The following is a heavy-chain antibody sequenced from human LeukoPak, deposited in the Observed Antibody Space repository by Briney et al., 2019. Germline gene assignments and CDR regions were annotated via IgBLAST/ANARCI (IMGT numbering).Heavy chain of an antibody. CDR1: GFTVSSNY. CDR2: IYSGGST. CDR3: ARAVESQDYFDY. Sequence: GGSLRLSCAASGFTVSSNYMSWVRQAPGKGLEWVSVIYSGGSTYYADSVKGRFTISRDNSKNTLYLQMNSLRAEDTAVYYCARAVESQDYFDYWGQGTLVTVSS. V-gene: IGHV3-53*01. J-gene: IGHJ4*02.